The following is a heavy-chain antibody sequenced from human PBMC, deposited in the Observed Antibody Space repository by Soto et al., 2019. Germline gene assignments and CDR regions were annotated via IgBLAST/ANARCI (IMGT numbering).Heavy chain of an antibody. D-gene: IGHD2-21*02. CDR3: ARGDVVVLTATSNFDY. V-gene: IGHV3-21*01. CDR2: ISSSYYI. J-gene: IGHJ4*02. Sequence: EVQLVESGGGLVKPGGSLRLSCAALGFTFSSYTMKWVRQAPGKGLEWVASISSSYYIKYADSVKGRFTITRDNAKNSLYLQMNSLRAEDTAVYYCARGDVVVLTATSNFDYWGQGTLVTVSS. CDR1: GFTFSSYT.